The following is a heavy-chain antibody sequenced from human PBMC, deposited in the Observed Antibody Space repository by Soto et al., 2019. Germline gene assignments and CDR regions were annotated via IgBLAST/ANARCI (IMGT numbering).Heavy chain of an antibody. CDR2: IYDSGSS. D-gene: IGHD5-12*01. CDR3: AREKGYISGPKNFDY. V-gene: IGHV4-30-4*01. Sequence: SETLSLTCTVSGVAIISGDYFFICIRESPWKGLEWIGYIYDSGSSYYNPSLKSRVTMSVDTSKNQFSLKLSPVTAADTAVYYCAREKGYISGPKNFDYWGQGTLVTVSS. J-gene: IGHJ4*02. CDR1: GVAIISGDYF.